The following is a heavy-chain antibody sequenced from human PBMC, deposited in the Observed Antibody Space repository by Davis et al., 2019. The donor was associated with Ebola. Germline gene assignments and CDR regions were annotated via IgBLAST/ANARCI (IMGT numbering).Heavy chain of an antibody. CDR1: GFTFSDYY. V-gene: IGHV3-11*04. Sequence: GGSLRLSCAASGFTFSDYYMSWIRQAPGKGLEWVSYISSSGSTIYYADSVKGRFTISRDNAKNSLYLQMNSLRVEDTAVYYCARGIDSSGYYYYGMDVWGQGTTVTVSS. J-gene: IGHJ6*02. CDR3: ARGIDSSGYYYYGMDV. D-gene: IGHD3-22*01. CDR2: ISSSGSTI.